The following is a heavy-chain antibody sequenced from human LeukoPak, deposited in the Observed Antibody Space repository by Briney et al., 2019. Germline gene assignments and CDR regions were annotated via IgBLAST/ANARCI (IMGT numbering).Heavy chain of an antibody. Sequence: PGGSLRLSWAASGFTFSPYWMHWVRQAPGKGLVWVSRINSDGSSTNYADSVKGRFTISRDNAKNTLYLQMNSLGAEDTAVYYCVRDMGYYDKVWGQGTVVTVSA. J-gene: IGHJ4*02. CDR3: VRDMGYYDKV. D-gene: IGHD3-22*01. CDR1: GFTFSPYW. V-gene: IGHV3-74*01. CDR2: INSDGSST.